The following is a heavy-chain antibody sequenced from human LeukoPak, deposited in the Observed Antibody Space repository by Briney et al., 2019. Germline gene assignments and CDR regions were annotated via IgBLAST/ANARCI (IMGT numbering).Heavy chain of an antibody. CDR1: EYTLSELS. CDR2: FDPEDGKT. CDR3: ATAISYYDFWRGYYKGAFEI. D-gene: IGHD3-3*01. Sequence: GASVKVSCKVSEYTLSELSMHWVRQAPGKGLEWMGGFDPEDGKTFYAQKFQGRVTMTEDTSTDTAYMELNSLRSDDTAMYYCATAISYYDFWRGYYKGAFEIWGQGTVVTVSS. V-gene: IGHV1-24*01. J-gene: IGHJ3*02.